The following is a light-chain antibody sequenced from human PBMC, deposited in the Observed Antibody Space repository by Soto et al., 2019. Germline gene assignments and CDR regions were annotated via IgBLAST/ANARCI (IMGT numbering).Light chain of an antibody. CDR2: GAS. Sequence: DIQMTQSPSSVSASIGDTVTITCRASQDISTLLAWYQQKPGKAPKLLIYGASTLESGAPSRFSGRGSETDSTLTISSLQPEDFATYFCQQADSSPLTFGGGTKVEIK. CDR3: QQADSSPLT. J-gene: IGKJ4*01. CDR1: QDISTL. V-gene: IGKV1D-12*01.